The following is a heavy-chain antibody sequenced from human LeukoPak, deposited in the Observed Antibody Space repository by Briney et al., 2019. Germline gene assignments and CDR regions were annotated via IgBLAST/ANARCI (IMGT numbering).Heavy chain of an antibody. V-gene: IGHV4-39*01. D-gene: IGHD3-22*01. Sequence: SETLSLTCTVSGGSISSSSYYWGWIRQPPGKGLEWIGYIYYSGSTYYNPSLKSRVTMSVDTSKNQFSLKLTSVTAADTAVYYCARGRRDDSSGYYYPTLYYFDYWGQGTLVTVSS. CDR3: ARGRRDDSSGYYYPTLYYFDY. CDR2: IYYSGST. CDR1: GGSISSSSYY. J-gene: IGHJ4*02.